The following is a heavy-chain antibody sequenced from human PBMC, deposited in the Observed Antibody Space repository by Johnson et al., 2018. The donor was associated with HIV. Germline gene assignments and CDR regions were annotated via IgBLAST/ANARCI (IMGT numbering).Heavy chain of an antibody. CDR2: IYSGGST. CDR1: GFTFSSNY. D-gene: IGHD4-17*01. CDR3: AREDLYGAGPDAFDI. Sequence: VQLVESGGGLVQPGGSLRLSCAASGFTFSSNYMSWVRQAPGKGLEWVSVIYSGGSTYYADSVKGRFTISRDNSKNTLYLQMNSLRAEDTAVYYCAREDLYGAGPDAFDIWGQGTMVTVSS. J-gene: IGHJ3*02. V-gene: IGHV3-66*01.